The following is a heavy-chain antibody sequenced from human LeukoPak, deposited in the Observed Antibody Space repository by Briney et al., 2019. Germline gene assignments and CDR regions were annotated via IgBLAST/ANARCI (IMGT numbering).Heavy chain of an antibody. V-gene: IGHV4-4*07. CDR3: ARGPQSSGSYSVDY. CDR1: GGSISSYY. J-gene: IGHJ4*02. D-gene: IGHD1-26*01. CDR2: IYSSGST. Sequence: PSETLSLTCTVSGGSISSYYWTWIRQPAGKGREWIGRIYSSGSTNYNPSLKSRVTMSVDTSKNQFSLRLSSVTAADAAVYYCARGPQSSGSYSVDYWGQGTLVTVSS.